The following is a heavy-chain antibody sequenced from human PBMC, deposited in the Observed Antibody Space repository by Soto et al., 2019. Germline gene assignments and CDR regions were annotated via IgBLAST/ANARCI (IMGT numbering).Heavy chain of an antibody. V-gene: IGHV4-59*01. D-gene: IGHD1-26*01. J-gene: IGHJ5*02. Sequence: SETLSLTCTVSGDSTISSYWSWIRQAPGKGPEWLGYLSYNGGTNHNPSLQGRATMSVDTSQNRFSLNLNSVTAADTAVYYCARGDTWQPADLSGPGILVTLSS. CDR2: LSYNGGT. CDR3: ARGDTWQPADL. CDR1: GDSTISSY.